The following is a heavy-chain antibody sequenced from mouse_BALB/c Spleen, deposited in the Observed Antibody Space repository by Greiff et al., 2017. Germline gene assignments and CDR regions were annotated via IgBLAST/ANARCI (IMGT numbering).Heavy chain of an antibody. V-gene: IGHV5-9-3*01. CDR2: ISSGGSYT. CDR1: GFTFSSYA. D-gene: IGHD2-1*01. Sequence: VQLKESGGGLVKPGGSLKLSCAASGFTFSSYAMSWVRQTPEKRLEWVATISSGGSYTYYPDSVKGRFTISRDNAKNTLYLQMSSLRSEDTAMYYCARDNGNYYFDYWGQGTTLTVSS. CDR3: ARDNGNYYFDY. J-gene: IGHJ2*01.